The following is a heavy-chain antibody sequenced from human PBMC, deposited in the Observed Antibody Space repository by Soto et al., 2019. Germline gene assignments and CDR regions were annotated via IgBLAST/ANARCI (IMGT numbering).Heavy chain of an antibody. CDR3: AGRPLNHYFLNPTDFGLDV. D-gene: IGHD3-3*01. CDR2: IYYDGSI. CDR1: GGSINSRTYY. Sequence: LSLTCTVSGGSINSRTYYWGWIRQPPGEGLEWIGNIYYDGSIYYNPSLSSRVTISVDTSKNQFSLELTSVTAADTAVYYCAGRPLNHYFLNPTDFGLDVWGQGTTVTVSS. V-gene: IGHV4-39*01. J-gene: IGHJ6*01.